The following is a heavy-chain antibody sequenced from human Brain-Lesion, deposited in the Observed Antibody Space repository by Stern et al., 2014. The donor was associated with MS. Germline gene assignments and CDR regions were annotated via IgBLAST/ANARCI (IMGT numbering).Heavy chain of an antibody. CDR1: GLSFSDYW. CDR2: IKQDGSEK. CDR3: ARGRDYFGP. Sequence: QLVQSGGGLAQPGGSLRLSCAASGLSFSDYWMSWVRQAPGKGLEWVAYIKQDGSEKYYLDSVKGRFTISRDNTKNSLSLQMNSLRAEDTAFYYCARGRDYFGPWGQGTLVTVSS. J-gene: IGHJ4*02. V-gene: IGHV3-7*01.